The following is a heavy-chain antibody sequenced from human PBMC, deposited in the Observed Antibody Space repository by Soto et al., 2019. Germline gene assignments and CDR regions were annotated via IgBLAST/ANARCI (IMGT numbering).Heavy chain of an antibody. J-gene: IGHJ4*02. Sequence: GASVKVSCKASGYTFTSYGISWVRQATGQGLEWMGWMNPNSGNTGYAQKFQGRVTMTRNTSISTAYMELSSLRSEDTAVYYCARVPGYDSSGYVDYWGQGTLVTVSS. CDR2: MNPNSGNT. D-gene: IGHD3-22*01. CDR1: GYTFTSYG. CDR3: ARVPGYDSSGYVDY. V-gene: IGHV1-8*02.